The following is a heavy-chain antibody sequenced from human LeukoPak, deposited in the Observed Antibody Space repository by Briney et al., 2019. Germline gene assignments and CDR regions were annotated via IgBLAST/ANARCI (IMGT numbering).Heavy chain of an antibody. D-gene: IGHD3-22*01. CDR1: GYTFTGYY. V-gene: IGHV1-2*02. Sequence: ASVKVSCKASGYTFTGYYMHWVRQAPGQGLEWMGWINPNSGGTNYAQKFQGRVTMTRDTSISTAYMELSRLRSDDTAVYYCARDSSGYSKDALDIWGQGTMVTVSS. CDR3: ARDSSGYSKDALDI. CDR2: INPNSGGT. J-gene: IGHJ3*02.